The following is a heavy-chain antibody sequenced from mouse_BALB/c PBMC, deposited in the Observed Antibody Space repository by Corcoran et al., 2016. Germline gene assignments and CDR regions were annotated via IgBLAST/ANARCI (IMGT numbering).Heavy chain of an antibody. CDR2: ISYDGSN. J-gene: IGHJ3*01. D-gene: IGHD2-2*01. CDR3: VRIYYGYDDAY. Sequence: DVQLQESGPDLVKPSQSLSLTCSVTGYSITSGYYWNWIRQFPGNKLEWMGYISYDGSNNYNPSLKNRISITRDTSKNQFFLKLNSVTTEDTATYYGVRIYYGYDDAYWGQWSLVTVSA. CDR1: GYSITSGYY. V-gene: IGHV3-6*02.